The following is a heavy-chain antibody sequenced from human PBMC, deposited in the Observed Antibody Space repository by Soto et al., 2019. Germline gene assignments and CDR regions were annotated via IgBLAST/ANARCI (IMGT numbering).Heavy chain of an antibody. J-gene: IGHJ6*02. CDR3: AREAPDYNLSPGMDV. CDR1: GFTFSSYA. Sequence: QVQLVESGGGVVQPGRSLRLSCAASGFTFSSYAMHWVRQAPGKGLEWVAVISYDGSKKYYADSVKGRFTISRDNSKNTLYLQMNRLRAEDTAVYYCAREAPDYNLSPGMDVWGQGTTVTVSS. V-gene: IGHV3-30-3*01. D-gene: IGHD4-4*01. CDR2: ISYDGSKK.